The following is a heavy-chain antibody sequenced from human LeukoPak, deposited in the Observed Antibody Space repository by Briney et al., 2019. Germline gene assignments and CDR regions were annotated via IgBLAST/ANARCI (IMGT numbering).Heavy chain of an antibody. CDR2: VNRDGSET. CDR1: GLTVSNHW. J-gene: IGHJ6*02. Sequence: GGSLRLSCVASGLTVSNHWMTWVRQVPGRGPEWVANVNRDGSETYYLDSVKGRFTISRDNAKNSLYLQMDSLRAEDTALYYCVRNNAMDVWGQGTTVIVSS. V-gene: IGHV3-7*03. CDR3: VRNNAMDV. D-gene: IGHD2-8*01.